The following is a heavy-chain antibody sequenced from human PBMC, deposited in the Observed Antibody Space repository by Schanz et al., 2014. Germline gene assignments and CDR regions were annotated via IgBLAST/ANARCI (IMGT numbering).Heavy chain of an antibody. CDR2: ISGSSRTI. D-gene: IGHD1-26*01. V-gene: IGHV3-48*01. CDR1: GFSFSDHA. CDR3: ARGGSGSHYRLDY. Sequence: EVELVESGGGLVQPGGSLRLSCAASGFSFSDHAMDWVRQAAGKGLEWVSYISGSSRTIYYADSMKGRFTVSRDNAENALYLQMNSLRAEDTGLYFCARGGSGSHYRLDYWGQGTLXTVSS. J-gene: IGHJ4*02.